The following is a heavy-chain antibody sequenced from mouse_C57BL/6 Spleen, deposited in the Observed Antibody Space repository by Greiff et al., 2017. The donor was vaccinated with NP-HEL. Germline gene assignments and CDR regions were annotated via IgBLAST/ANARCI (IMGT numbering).Heavy chain of an antibody. V-gene: IGHV1-64*01. CDR2: IHPNSGST. CDR3: ARPGTDAMDY. D-gene: IGHD4-1*01. J-gene: IGHJ4*01. CDR1: GYTFTSYW. Sequence: VQLQQSGAELVKPGASVKLSCKASGYTFTSYWMHWVKQRPGQGLEWIGMIHPNSGSTNYNEKFKSKATLTVDKSSSTAYMQLSSLTSEDSAVYYCARPGTDAMDYWGQGTSVTVSS.